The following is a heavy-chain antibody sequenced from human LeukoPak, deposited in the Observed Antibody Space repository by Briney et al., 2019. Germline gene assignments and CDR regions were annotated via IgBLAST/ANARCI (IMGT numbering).Heavy chain of an antibody. Sequence: GGSLRLSCAASGFGFSAYAMTWVRRTPGKGLEWVSSVTGSGSTTYYSESVEGRFTISRDNSNNTLFLQMNSLRGDDTAVYYCAKGKVSDSWGQGTLVTVSS. CDR1: GFGFSAYA. V-gene: IGHV3-23*01. CDR3: AKGKVSDS. CDR2: VTGSGSTT. D-gene: IGHD3-10*01. J-gene: IGHJ4*02.